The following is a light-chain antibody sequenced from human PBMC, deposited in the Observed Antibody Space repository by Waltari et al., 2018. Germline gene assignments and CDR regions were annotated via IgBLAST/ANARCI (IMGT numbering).Light chain of an antibody. V-gene: IGLV1-51*01. J-gene: IGLJ3*02. CDR1: SPNIGNRY. CDR2: DND. CDR3: ETWDTSLSAWV. Sequence: QSVLTQAPSVSAAPGQKVTIPCAGSSPNIGNRYVSWYQQFPGTAPKLLIYDNDKRPSGIPDRFSASKSGTSATLDITGLQTGDESNYYCETWDTSLSAWVFGGGTKLTVL.